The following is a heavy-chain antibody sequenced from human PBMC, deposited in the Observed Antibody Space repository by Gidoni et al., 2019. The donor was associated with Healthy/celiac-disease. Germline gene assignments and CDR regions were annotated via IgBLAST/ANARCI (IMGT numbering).Heavy chain of an antibody. CDR2: IYYSGST. CDR1: GGSIRSGGYS. J-gene: IGHJ5*02. V-gene: IGHV4-30-4*07. Sequence: QVQLQESGPGLVKPSQTLSLTCAVPGGSIRSGGYSWGWIRQPPGKGLEWIGYIYYSGSTYYNPSLKSRVTISVDTSKNQFSLKLSSVTAADTAVYYCARAYGSGRGWFDPWGQGTLVTVSS. CDR3: ARAYGSGRGWFDP. D-gene: IGHD3-10*01.